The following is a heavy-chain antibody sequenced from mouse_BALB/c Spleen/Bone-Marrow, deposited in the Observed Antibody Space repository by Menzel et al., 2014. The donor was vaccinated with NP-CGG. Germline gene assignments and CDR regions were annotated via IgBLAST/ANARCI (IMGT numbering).Heavy chain of an antibody. J-gene: IGHJ1*01. CDR2: IRNKANGYTT. CDR3: ARDRNYGSSWYFDV. D-gene: IGHD1-1*01. Sequence: DVQLVESGGGLVQPGGSLRLSCATSGFTFTDYYMSWVRQPPGKALEWLGFIRNKANGYTTGYSASVKGRFTISRDNSQSILYLQMNTLRAEDSATYYCARDRNYGSSWYFDVWGAGTTVTVSS. CDR1: GFTFTDYY. V-gene: IGHV7-3*02.